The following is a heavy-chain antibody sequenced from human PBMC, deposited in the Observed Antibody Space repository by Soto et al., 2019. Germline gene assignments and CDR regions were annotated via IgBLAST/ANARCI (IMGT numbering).Heavy chain of an antibody. CDR1: GGSISTGSYY. D-gene: IGHD3-3*01. V-gene: IGHV4-31*03. CDR2: IYYSGST. J-gene: IGHJ4*02. CDR3: ARDQYDYWSGYGVDV. Sequence: SETLSLTCTVSGGSISTGSYYWTWIRQHPGKGLEWIGYIYYSGSTHYNPSLKSRVTISVDTSKNQFSLKLNSVTAADTAVYYCARDQYDYWSGYGVDVWGRGTLVTVSS.